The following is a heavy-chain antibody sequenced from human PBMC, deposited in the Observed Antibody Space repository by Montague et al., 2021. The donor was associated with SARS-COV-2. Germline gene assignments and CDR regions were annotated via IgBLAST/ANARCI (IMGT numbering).Heavy chain of an antibody. V-gene: IGHV4-34*01. CDR2: INRRGNT. CDR3: ERGGGNVITNYYYCYLDV. J-gene: IGHJ6*03. Sequence: SETLSLTCAVYGGSFSGCYWSWVRKPQAKGLEWIGEINRRGNTIYNPSLTRRGTITEDASKSQFSLKLSSVTAAAAAVYECERGGGNVITNYYYCYLDVWGTGTAVTVSS. CDR1: GGSFSGCY. D-gene: IGHD3-22*01.